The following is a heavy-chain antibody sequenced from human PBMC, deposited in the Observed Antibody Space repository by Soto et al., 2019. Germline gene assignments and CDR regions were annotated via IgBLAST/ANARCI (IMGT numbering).Heavy chain of an antibody. Sequence: EFQVLQSGGGLVQPGGSLTLSCAASGFPFSSTDMTWVRQAPGKGLEWVSTIDGSGGTTYYADSVKGRFTISRDNSINTVFLQMNSLRADDTALYFCAKNSGGFKTWGQGALVTVSS. V-gene: IGHV3-23*01. CDR3: AKNSGGFKT. J-gene: IGHJ5*02. CDR1: GFPFSSTD. D-gene: IGHD3-10*01. CDR2: IDGSGGTT.